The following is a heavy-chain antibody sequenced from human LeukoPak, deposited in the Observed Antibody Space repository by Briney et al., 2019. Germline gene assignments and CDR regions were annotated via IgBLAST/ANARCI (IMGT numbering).Heavy chain of an antibody. D-gene: IGHD4-23*01. Sequence: GGSLRLSCAASGFTFSDYYMSWIRQPAGEGLEWLSYISSGGTTITYADSVKGRFTISRDNAKNSVFLQMNSLRAEDTAVYYCATGGGDGGTFDYWGRGTLVTVSS. CDR2: ISSGGTTI. V-gene: IGHV3-11*04. J-gene: IGHJ4*02. CDR3: ATGGGDGGTFDY. CDR1: GFTFSDYY.